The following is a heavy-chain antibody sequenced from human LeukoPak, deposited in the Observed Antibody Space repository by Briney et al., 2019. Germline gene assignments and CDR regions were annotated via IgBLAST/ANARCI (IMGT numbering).Heavy chain of an antibody. V-gene: IGHV3-64*01. Sequence: GGSLRLSCAASGFTFSSYAMHWVRQAPGKGLEYVSAISSNGGSTYYANSVKGRFTISRDNSKNTLYLQMGSLRAEDMAVYYCARQRGLYDYWGQGTLVSVSS. CDR1: GFTFSSYA. CDR2: ISSNGGST. J-gene: IGHJ4*02. CDR3: ARQRGLYDY. D-gene: IGHD2-2*02.